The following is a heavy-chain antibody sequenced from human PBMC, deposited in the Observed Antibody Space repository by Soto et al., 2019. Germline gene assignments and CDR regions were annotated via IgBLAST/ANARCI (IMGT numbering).Heavy chain of an antibody. V-gene: IGHV1-18*01. D-gene: IGHD3-10*01. CDR2: ISAYNGNT. Sequence: ASVKVSCKASGYTFTSCGISCVRQAPGQGLEWMGWISAYNGNTNYAQKLQGRVTMTTDTSTSTAYMELRSLRSDDTAVYYCAKCHDYYGSGSYYNGPSYYYYGMDVWGQGTTVTVSS. CDR1: GYTFTSCG. J-gene: IGHJ6*02. CDR3: AKCHDYYGSGSYYNGPSYYYYGMDV.